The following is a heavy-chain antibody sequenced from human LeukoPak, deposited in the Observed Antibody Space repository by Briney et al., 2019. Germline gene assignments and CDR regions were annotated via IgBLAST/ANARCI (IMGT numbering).Heavy chain of an antibody. J-gene: IGHJ4*02. CDR2: IIPIFGTA. Sequence: GASVKVSCKASGGTFSSYAISWVRQAPGQGLEWMGGIIPIFGTANYAQKFQGRVTITADKSTSTAYMELSSLRSEGTAVYYCVTCSGGSWIFDYWGQGTLVTVSS. CDR3: VTCSGGSWIFDY. CDR1: GGTFSSYA. D-gene: IGHD2-15*01. V-gene: IGHV1-69*06.